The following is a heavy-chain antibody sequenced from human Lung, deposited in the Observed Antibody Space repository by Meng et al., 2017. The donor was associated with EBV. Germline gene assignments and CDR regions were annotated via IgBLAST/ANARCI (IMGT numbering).Heavy chain of an antibody. CDR3: ARDRKHYGERGWFDP. CDR1: GGSISSGYYY. CDR2: IYYSGST. Sequence: HVQLQQWGAGLLKPSETLSLTCTVSGGSISSGYYYWIWIRQPPGKGLEWIGYIYYSGSTYSNASLKSRVTISIDRSKNQFSLKLSSVTAADTAVYYCARDRKHYGERGWFDPWGQGTLVTVSS. D-gene: IGHD4-17*01. V-gene: IGHV4-30-4*01. J-gene: IGHJ5*02.